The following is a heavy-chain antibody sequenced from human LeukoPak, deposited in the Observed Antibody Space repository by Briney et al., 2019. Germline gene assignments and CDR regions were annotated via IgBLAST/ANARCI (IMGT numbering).Heavy chain of an antibody. V-gene: IGHV4-39*07. CDR1: GGSISSSSYY. J-gene: IGHJ4*02. D-gene: IGHD3-10*01. CDR3: ARAPPMVRGAPFDY. CDR2: IYYSGST. Sequence: PSETLSLTCTVSGGSISSSSYYWGWIRQPPGKGLEWIGSIYYSGSTYYNPSLKSRVTISVDTSKDQFSLKLSSVTAADTAVYYCARAPPMVRGAPFDYWGQGTLVTVSS.